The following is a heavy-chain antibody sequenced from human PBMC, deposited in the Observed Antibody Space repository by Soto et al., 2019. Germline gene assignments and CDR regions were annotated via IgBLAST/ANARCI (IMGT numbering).Heavy chain of an antibody. D-gene: IGHD6-19*01. V-gene: IGHV3-30-3*01. CDR3: ARGGYSRGWSAEYFQH. J-gene: IGHJ1*01. CDR2: ISYDGSNK. CDR1: GFTFSSYA. Sequence: QVQLVESGGGVVQPGRSLRLSCAASGFTFSSYALHWVRQAPGKGLEWVAVISYDGSNKYYADSVKGRFTISRDNSKNTLYLQMNSLIAEDTAVYYCARGGYSRGWSAEYFQHWGQGTLVTVSS.